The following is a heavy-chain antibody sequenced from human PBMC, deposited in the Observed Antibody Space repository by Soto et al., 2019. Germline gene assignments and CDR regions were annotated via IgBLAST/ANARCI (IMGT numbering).Heavy chain of an antibody. CDR3: ARGMNCSSTSCYAEFRSFDY. CDR2: INPNSGGT. D-gene: IGHD2-2*01. V-gene: IGHV1-2*04. J-gene: IGHJ4*02. Sequence: GASVQVSCKASGYTFTGYYMHWVRQAPGQGLEWMGWINPNSGGTNYAQKFQGWVTMTRDTSISTAYLELSRLRSDDTAVYYCARGMNCSSTSCYAEFRSFDYWGQGTLVTVSS. CDR1: GYTFTGYY.